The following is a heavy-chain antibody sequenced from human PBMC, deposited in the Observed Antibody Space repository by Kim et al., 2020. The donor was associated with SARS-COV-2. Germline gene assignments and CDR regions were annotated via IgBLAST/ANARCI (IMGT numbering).Heavy chain of an antibody. Sequence: GGSLRLSCGASGFTFSSYSMEWVRQAPGKGLEWVSSISSGSTYISYADSVKGRFTISRDNAKNSLYLQMNSLRAEDTAVYYCARDSPQSPYYGGFFDYWG. J-gene: IGHJ4*03. V-gene: IGHV3-21*06. CDR3: ARDSPQSPYYGGFFDY. D-gene: IGHD3-10*01. CDR2: ISSGSTYI. CDR1: GFTFSSYS.